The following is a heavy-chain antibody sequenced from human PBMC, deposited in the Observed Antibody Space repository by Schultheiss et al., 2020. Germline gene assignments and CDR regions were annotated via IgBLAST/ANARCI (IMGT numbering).Heavy chain of an antibody. CDR3: AREGSSWERRAFDI. CDR2: INHSGST. Sequence: SETLSLTCAVYGGSFSGYYWSWIRQPPGKGLEWIGEINHSGSTNYNPSRKSRVTISVDTSKNQFSLKLSSVTAADTAVYYCAREGSSWERRAFDIWGQGTMVTVSS. J-gene: IGHJ3*02. CDR1: GGSFSGYY. D-gene: IGHD6-13*01. V-gene: IGHV4-34*01.